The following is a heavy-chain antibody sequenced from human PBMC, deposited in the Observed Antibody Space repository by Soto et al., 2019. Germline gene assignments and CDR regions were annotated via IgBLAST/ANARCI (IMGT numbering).Heavy chain of an antibody. CDR3: VGQHVILSKDEYFQH. V-gene: IGHV4-30-4*01. Sequence: QVQLQESGPGLVKPSQTLSLTCTVSGGSISSGDYYWSWIRQPPGKGLEWIGYIYYSGSTYYNPSLKTRVTISVDTSKNQLSLKLSSVTAADTSVYYCVGQHVILSKDEYFQHWGQGTLVTVSS. D-gene: IGHD6-13*01. J-gene: IGHJ1*01. CDR1: GGSISSGDYY. CDR2: IYYSGST.